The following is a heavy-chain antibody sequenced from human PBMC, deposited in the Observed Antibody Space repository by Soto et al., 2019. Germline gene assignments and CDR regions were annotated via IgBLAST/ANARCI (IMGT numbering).Heavy chain of an antibody. D-gene: IGHD4-17*01. CDR1: GGSISSGDYY. J-gene: IGHJ4*02. Sequence: QVQLQESGPGLLKPSQTLSLTCTVSGGSISSGDYYWSWIRQPPGKGLEWIGYIYYSGSTYYNPSLKSRVTISVDTSKTQFSRKLSSVTAADTAVYYCARVHGDYVLDYWGQGTLVTVSS. CDR3: ARVHGDYVLDY. V-gene: IGHV4-30-4*01. CDR2: IYYSGST.